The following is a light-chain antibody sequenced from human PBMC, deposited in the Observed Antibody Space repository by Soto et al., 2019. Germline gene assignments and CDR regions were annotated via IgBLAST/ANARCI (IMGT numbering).Light chain of an antibody. Sequence: DIQMTVSHSTLYASVVYIFTISCLASQSLSNWLAWYQQKPGKAPKLLIYAASTLQSGVPSRFSGSGSGTEFTLTISSLQPEDFATYYCQKLNSYPLNCGGGTRGAIK. CDR1: QSLSNW. V-gene: IGKV1-9*01. J-gene: IGKJ4*01. CDR2: AAS. CDR3: QKLNSYPLN.